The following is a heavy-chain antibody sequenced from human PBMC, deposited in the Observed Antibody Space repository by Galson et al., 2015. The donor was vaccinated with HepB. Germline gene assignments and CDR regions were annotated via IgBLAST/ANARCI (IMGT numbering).Heavy chain of an antibody. D-gene: IGHD3-9*01. J-gene: IGHJ6*03. V-gene: IGHV1-2*06. CDR3: ARDVLRYFDWTPHYYYYYMDV. Sequence: SVKVSCKASGFTFTGYYIHWVRQAPGQGLEWMGRINPDSGDTHYAQKFQGRVTMTRDTSISTAYMELSRLRSDDTAVYYCARDVLRYFDWTPHYYYYYMDVWGKGTTVTVSS. CDR1: GFTFTGYY. CDR2: INPDSGDT.